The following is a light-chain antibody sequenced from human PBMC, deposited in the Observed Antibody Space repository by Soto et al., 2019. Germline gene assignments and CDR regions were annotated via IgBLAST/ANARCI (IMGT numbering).Light chain of an antibody. Sequence: QSALTQPPSVSAAPGQKVTISCSGGNSNIGNNYVSWYQHLPGTAPKLLIYDNIKRPSGIRDRFSGSKSGTSATLGITGLQTGDEADYYCGAWDSSLSAYVFGTGTKLTVL. J-gene: IGLJ1*01. V-gene: IGLV1-51*01. CDR1: NSNIGNNY. CDR2: DNI. CDR3: GAWDSSLSAYV.